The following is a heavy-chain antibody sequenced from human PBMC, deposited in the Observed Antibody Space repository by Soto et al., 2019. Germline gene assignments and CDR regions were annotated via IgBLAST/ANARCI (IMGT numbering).Heavy chain of an antibody. Sequence: QVQLQESGPGLVKPSQTLSLTCTVSGGSISSGGYYWSWIRQHPGKGLEWIGYIYYSGSTYYNPSLKSRVTISVDTSKNQFSLKLSSVTAADTAVYYCARDRGYYDSSGSAHWYFDLWGRGTLVTVSS. CDR1: GGSISSGGYY. V-gene: IGHV4-31*03. D-gene: IGHD3-22*01. CDR3: ARDRGYYDSSGSAHWYFDL. J-gene: IGHJ2*01. CDR2: IYYSGST.